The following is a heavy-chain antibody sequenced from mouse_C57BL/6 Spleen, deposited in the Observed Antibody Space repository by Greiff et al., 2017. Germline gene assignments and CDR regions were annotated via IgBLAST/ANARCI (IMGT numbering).Heavy chain of an antibody. CDR2: INPNNGGT. CDR3: ARGRIYYDYDGFAY. J-gene: IGHJ3*01. V-gene: IGHV1-22*01. D-gene: IGHD2-4*01. CDR1: GYTFTDYN. Sequence: EVKLEESGPELVKPGASVKMSCTASGYTFTDYNMHWVKQSHGKSLEWIGYINPNNGGTSYNQKFKGKATLTVNKSSSTAYMELRSLTSEDSAVYYCARGRIYYDYDGFAYWGQGTLVTVSA.